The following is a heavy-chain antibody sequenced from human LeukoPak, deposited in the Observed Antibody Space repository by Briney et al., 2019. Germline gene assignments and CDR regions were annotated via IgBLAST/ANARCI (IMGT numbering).Heavy chain of an antibody. D-gene: IGHD6-19*01. V-gene: IGHV1-46*01. J-gene: IGHJ4*02. CDR3: AGDSSGWYYFDY. CDR1: GYTFTDYY. CDR2: INPSGGST. Sequence: ASVKVSCKASGYTFTDYYMHWVRQAPGQGLEWMGIINPSGGSTSYAQKFQGRVTMTRDTSTSTVYMELSSLRSEDTAVYYCAGDSSGWYYFDYWGQGTLVTVSS.